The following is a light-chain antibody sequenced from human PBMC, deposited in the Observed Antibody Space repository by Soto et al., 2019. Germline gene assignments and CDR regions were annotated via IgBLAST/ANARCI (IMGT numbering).Light chain of an antibody. CDR2: GAS. J-gene: IGKJ5*01. CDR1: QSVSRN. V-gene: IGKV3-15*01. CDR3: QQYNNWHPIT. Sequence: EIVMTQSPSTLAVSPGEGATLSCRASQSVSRNLAWYQQKPGQAPRLLIYGASTRATGIPARFSGGGSGTEFTLTITSLQSEDFAVYYCQQYNNWHPITFGQGTRLEIK.